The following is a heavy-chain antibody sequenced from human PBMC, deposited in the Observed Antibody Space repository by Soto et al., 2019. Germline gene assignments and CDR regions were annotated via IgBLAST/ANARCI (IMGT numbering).Heavy chain of an antibody. CDR2: IYYRGST. D-gene: IGHD1-26*01. Sequence: QVQLQESGPGLVKPSQTLSLTCTVSGGSISSGGYYWSWIRQHPGKGLEWIGYIYYRGSTDYNPAIKSRVTISVDTSKIQFSLKLSSVTAADTAVYYGARWVGATSFAYWGQGTLVTVSS. J-gene: IGHJ4*02. V-gene: IGHV4-31*03. CDR3: ARWVGATSFAY. CDR1: GGSISSGGYY.